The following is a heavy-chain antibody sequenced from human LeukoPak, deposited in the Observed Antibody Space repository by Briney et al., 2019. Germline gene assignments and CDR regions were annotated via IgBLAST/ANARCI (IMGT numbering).Heavy chain of an antibody. CDR1: GFTFSSYA. CDR2: ISYDGRNK. D-gene: IGHD2-15*01. J-gene: IGHJ4*02. CDR3: ARDVKSILLIVVVVAATYYFDY. V-gene: IGHV3-30*04. Sequence: PGRSLRLSCAASGFTFSSYAMHWVRQAPGKGLEWVAVISYDGRNKYYADSVKGRFTISRDNSKNTLYLQMNSLRAEDTAVYYCARDVKSILLIVVVVAATYYFDYWGQGTLVTVSS.